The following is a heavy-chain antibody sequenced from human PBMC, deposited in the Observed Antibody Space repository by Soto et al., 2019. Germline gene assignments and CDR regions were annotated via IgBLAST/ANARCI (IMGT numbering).Heavy chain of an antibody. CDR1: GDSLRRGFHH. D-gene: IGHD2-8*01. CDR3: ARGTVYYCPNDKCGFFFDH. CDR2: IDTNGDT. J-gene: IGHJ4*02. Sequence: QVQLQESGSGLLKPSQTLSLDCSVSGDSLRRGFHHWSWIRQTPGKGLQLIGYIDTNGDTHYDPSLRNRLNMSIVTTESRVSLKVTSVTAADTAGYYCARGTVYYCPNDKCGFFFDHWGQGALVTVTS. V-gene: IGHV4-31*03.